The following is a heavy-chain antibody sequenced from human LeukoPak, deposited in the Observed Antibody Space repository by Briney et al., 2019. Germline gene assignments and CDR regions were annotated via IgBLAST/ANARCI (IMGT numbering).Heavy chain of an antibody. CDR2: INPSGGST. Sequence: ASVKVSCKASGYTFTSYYMHWVRQAPGQGLEWMGIINPSGGSTSYAQKFQGRVIMTRDMSTSTVYMELSSLRSEDTAVYYCARGRSSIGAFDYWGQGTLVTVSS. V-gene: IGHV1-46*01. J-gene: IGHJ4*02. CDR1: GYTFTSYY. D-gene: IGHD2/OR15-2a*01. CDR3: ARGRSSIGAFDY.